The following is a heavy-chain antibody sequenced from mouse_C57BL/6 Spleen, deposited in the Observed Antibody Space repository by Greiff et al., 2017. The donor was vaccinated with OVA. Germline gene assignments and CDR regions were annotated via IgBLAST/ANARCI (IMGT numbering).Heavy chain of an antibody. V-gene: IGHV1-15*01. CDR3: TRPNWDGGAGFAY. CDR2: IDPETGGT. Sequence: QVQLQQSGAELVRPGASVTLSCKASGYTFTDYEMHWVKQTPVHGLEWIGAIDPETGGTAYNQKFKGKAILTADKSSSTAYMELRSLTSEDSAVYYCTRPNWDGGAGFAYWGQGTLVTVSA. CDR1: GYTFTDYE. D-gene: IGHD4-1*01. J-gene: IGHJ3*01.